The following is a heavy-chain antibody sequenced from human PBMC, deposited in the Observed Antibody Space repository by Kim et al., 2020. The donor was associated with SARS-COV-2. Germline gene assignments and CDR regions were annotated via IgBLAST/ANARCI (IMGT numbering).Heavy chain of an antibody. Sequence: AQKFQGRVTITADESTSTAYMELSSLRSEDTAVYYCARAPDILTGYYSDPWGQGTLVTVSS. V-gene: IGHV1-69*01. CDR3: ARAPDILTGYYSDP. J-gene: IGHJ5*02. D-gene: IGHD3-9*01.